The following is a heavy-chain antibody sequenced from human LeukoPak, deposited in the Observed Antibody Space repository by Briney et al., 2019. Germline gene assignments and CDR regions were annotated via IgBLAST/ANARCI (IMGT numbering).Heavy chain of an antibody. CDR2: VNPSSGSS. Sequence: ASVKVSCKASGYTFTSYYIHWVRQAPGQGLEWMGIVNPSSGSSSYTQKFQGRVTMTRDTSTSTVYMDLSSLRSEDTAVYYCARGPRIAARGEVEFDYWGRGTLVTVSS. CDR3: ARGPRIAARGEVEFDY. D-gene: IGHD6-6*01. J-gene: IGHJ4*02. V-gene: IGHV1-46*01. CDR1: GYTFTSYY.